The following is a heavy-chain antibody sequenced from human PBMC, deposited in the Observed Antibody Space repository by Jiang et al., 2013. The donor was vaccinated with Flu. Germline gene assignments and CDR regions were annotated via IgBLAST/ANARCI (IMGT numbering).Heavy chain of an antibody. J-gene: IGHJ6*03. CDR2: IYNSGSS. Sequence: SGPGLVKPSETLSLTCSVSGGSISSHYWSWIRQPPGKGLEWIGYIYNSGSSNYNPSLESRVTTSVDTSKNQFSLHLSSVTAADTAIYYCTRVSPYYYDSRGSVIHYYYMDVWGKGTTVTVSS. CDR3: TRVSPYYYDSRGSVIHYYYMDV. V-gene: IGHV4-4*09. CDR1: GGSISSHY. D-gene: IGHD3-22*01.